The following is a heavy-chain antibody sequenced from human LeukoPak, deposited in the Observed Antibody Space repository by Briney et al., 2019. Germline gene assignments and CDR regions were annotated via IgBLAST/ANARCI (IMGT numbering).Heavy chain of an antibody. CDR3: ARDITLITIFGVAALLH. J-gene: IGHJ4*02. Sequence: GGSLRLSCAASGFTFSSYTVNWVRQAPGKGLEWVSSSSRSYIYYADSVKGRFTISRDNAKNSLYLQMNSLRAEDTAVYYCARDITLITIFGVAALLHWGQGTLVTVSS. CDR1: GFTFSSYT. V-gene: IGHV3-21*01. D-gene: IGHD3-3*01. CDR2: SSRSYI.